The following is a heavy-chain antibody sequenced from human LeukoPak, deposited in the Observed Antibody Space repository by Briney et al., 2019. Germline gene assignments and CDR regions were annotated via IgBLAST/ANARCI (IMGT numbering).Heavy chain of an antibody. CDR3: ARGETYSSGWPHFDY. J-gene: IGHJ4*02. CDR2: IYHDGST. Sequence: SDTLSLTHTLAGGSISTYLWSWIRQPPGKGLEWIGYIYHDGSTNYNPSLNRQVAISVDTSQNEFSLKLTSVTAADTAVYYCARGETYSSGWPHFDYWGQGTLVTVSS. D-gene: IGHD6-19*01. CDR1: GGSISTYL. V-gene: IGHV4-59*12.